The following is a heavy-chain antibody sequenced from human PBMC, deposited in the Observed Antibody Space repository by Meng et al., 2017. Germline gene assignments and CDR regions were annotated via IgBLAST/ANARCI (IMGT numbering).Heavy chain of an antibody. CDR2: IDWDDDK. Sequence: SCPTLVNPTQTLSLNCTFSGFSLDTSGMCVSWIRQPPGKALEWLALIDWDDDKYYSTSLKTRLTISKDTSKNQVVLTMTNMDPVDTATYYCARSRSEVVAVAGTYYFDYWGQGTLVTVSS. V-gene: IGHV2-70*01. CDR1: GFSLDTSGMC. D-gene: IGHD6-19*01. J-gene: IGHJ4*02. CDR3: ARSRSEVVAVAGTYYFDY.